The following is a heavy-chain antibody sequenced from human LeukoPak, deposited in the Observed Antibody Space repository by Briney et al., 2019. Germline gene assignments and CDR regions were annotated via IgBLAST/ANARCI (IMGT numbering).Heavy chain of an antibody. D-gene: IGHD2-15*01. CDR3: AKRYCSVGTCYPFDY. Sequence: GGSLRLSCAASGFTFSSYAMSWVRQAPGKGLEWVSAISVSGGSTYYADSVKGRFTISRDNSKNTLYLQMSSLRAEDTALYYCAKRYCSVGTCYPFDYWGQGTLVTVSS. V-gene: IGHV3-23*01. CDR1: GFTFSSYA. J-gene: IGHJ4*02. CDR2: ISVSGGST.